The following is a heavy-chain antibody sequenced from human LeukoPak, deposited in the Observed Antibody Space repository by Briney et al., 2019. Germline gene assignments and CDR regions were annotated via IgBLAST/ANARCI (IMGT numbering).Heavy chain of an antibody. V-gene: IGHV3-7*01. Sequence: PGRSLRLSCAASGFTFSSHWMSWVRQAPGKGLEWVANIKEDGSEKYYVDSVKGRFTISRDNAKNSLYLQMNSLRAEDTAVYYCARRIAVAEMDYWGQGTLVTVSS. CDR3: ARRIAVAEMDY. D-gene: IGHD6-19*01. J-gene: IGHJ4*02. CDR2: IKEDGSEK. CDR1: GFTFSSHW.